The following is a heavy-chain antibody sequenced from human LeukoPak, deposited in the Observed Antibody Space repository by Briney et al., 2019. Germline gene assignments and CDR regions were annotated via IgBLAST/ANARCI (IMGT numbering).Heavy chain of an antibody. J-gene: IGHJ2*01. CDR2: MNPNSGNT. Sequence: ASVKVSCKASGYTFTSYDINWVRQATGQGLEWMGWMNPNSGNTGYAQKFQGRVTMTRNTSISTAYMELSSLRPEDTAVYYCARGGPYYYDSSLRSKFSYWYFDLWGRGTLVTVSS. D-gene: IGHD3-22*01. CDR1: GYTFTSYD. V-gene: IGHV1-8*01. CDR3: ARGGPYYYDSSLRSKFSYWYFDL.